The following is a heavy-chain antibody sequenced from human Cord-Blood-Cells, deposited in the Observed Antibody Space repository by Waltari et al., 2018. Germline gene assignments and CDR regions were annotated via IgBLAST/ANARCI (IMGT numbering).Heavy chain of an antibody. V-gene: IGHV4-34*01. CDR1: GGSFSGYY. Sequence: QVQLQQWGAGLLKPSETLSLTCAVYGGSFSGYYWRWIRQPPGKGLEWIGEINHNGSTNYNPSLKSRVTISVDTSKNHFSLKLSSVTAADTAVYYCVRGGSGAPRTRFDYWGQGTLVTVSS. CDR2: INHNGST. J-gene: IGHJ4*02. CDR3: VRGGSGAPRTRFDY. D-gene: IGHD3-10*01.